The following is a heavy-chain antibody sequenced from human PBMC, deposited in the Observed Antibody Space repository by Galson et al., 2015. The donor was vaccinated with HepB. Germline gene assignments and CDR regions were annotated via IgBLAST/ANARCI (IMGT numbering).Heavy chain of an antibody. CDR1: GFTFSSYS. CDR2: ISSSSSTI. D-gene: IGHD6-13*01. CDR3: ARDSAGIAAAGSKYYYGMDV. Sequence: SLRLSCAASGFTFSSYSMNWVRQAPGKGLEWVSYISSSSSTIYYADSVKGRFTISRDSAKNSLYLQMNSLRAEDTAVYYCARDSAGIAAAGSKYYYGMDVWGQGTTVTVSS. J-gene: IGHJ6*02. V-gene: IGHV3-48*01.